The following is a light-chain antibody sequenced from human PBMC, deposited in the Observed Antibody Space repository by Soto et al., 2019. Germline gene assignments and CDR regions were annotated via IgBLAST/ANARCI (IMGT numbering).Light chain of an antibody. CDR2: GAS. Sequence: ETVMTQSPVALSVSPGERATLSCRARQNVRKNLAWYQQKPGQAPRLLIYGASTRATGIPARFSGDGSGTEFTLTISGLLPEDFATYHCQQLNTLPFTFGQGTRLEIK. CDR1: QNVRKN. V-gene: IGKV3-15*01. J-gene: IGKJ5*01. CDR3: QQLNTLPFT.